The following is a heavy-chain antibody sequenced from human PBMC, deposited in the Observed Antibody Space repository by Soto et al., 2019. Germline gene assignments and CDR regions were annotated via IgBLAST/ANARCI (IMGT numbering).Heavy chain of an antibody. J-gene: IGHJ6*02. D-gene: IGHD5-18*01. Sequence: ASVKVSCKASGYTFTSYGISWVRQAPGQGLEWMGWISAYNGNTNYAQKLQGRVTMTTDTSTSTAYMELRSLRSDDTAVYYCASLRLDTAMVDYYYYGMDVWRQRTTVTVSS. CDR3: ASLRLDTAMVDYYYYGMDV. V-gene: IGHV1-18*04. CDR1: GYTFTSYG. CDR2: ISAYNGNT.